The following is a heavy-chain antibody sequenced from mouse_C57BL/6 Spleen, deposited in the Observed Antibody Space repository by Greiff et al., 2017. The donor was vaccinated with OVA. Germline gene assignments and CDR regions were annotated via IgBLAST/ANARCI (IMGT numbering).Heavy chain of an antibody. V-gene: IGHV1-26*01. CDR1: GYTFTDYY. Sequence: VQLQQSGPELVKPGASVKISCKASGYTFTDYYMNWVKQSHGQSLEWIGDINPNNGGTSYNQKFKGKATLTVDKSSSTAYMELRSLTSEDSAVYYCARESYYAMDYWGQGTSVTVSS. J-gene: IGHJ4*01. CDR3: ARESYYAMDY. CDR2: INPNNGGT.